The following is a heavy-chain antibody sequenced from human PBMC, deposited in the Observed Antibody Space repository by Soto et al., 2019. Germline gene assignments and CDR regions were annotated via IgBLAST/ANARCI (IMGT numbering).Heavy chain of an antibody. CDR1: ASTLGSSW. J-gene: IGHJ4*01. CDR3: ASDSEYGSGGSVNHYREC. V-gene: IGHV3-7*01. CDR2: LKWVASEQ. D-gene: IGHD3-10*01. Sequence: RLSCAAAASTLGSSWIRWHRQAPGKGSEWLAPLKWVASEQKYVGSVRGRFTMSRGNAQNPVNRQMVSMRAGNTADSYCASDSEYGSGGSVNHYRECWGHGTRGTVAS.